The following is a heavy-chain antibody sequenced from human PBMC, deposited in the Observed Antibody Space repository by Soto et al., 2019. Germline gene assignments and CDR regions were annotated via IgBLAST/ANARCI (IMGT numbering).Heavy chain of an antibody. Sequence: PGASLTLSRSVSGFTFSTYTMPCVRQAPGKGLEYVSAISGNGDTTYYADSVKGRFTISRDNSKKTLYLQMSRLRAEDTAVYYCVKDGLALTFLDRFSTGIVWGQ. CDR2: ISGNGDTT. V-gene: IGHV3-64D*06. CDR1: GFTFSTYT. CDR3: VKDGLALTFLDRFSTGIV. D-gene: IGHD3-3*02. J-gene: IGHJ6*02.